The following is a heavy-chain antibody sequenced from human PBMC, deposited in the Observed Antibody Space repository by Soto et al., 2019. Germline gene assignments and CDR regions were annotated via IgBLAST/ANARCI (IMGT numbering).Heavy chain of an antibody. J-gene: IGHJ6*02. CDR3: ARVDTAMANYYYYGMDV. D-gene: IGHD5-18*01. CDR1: GGSISSGGYY. CDR2: IYYSGST. V-gene: IGHV4-31*03. Sequence: SETLSLTCTVSGGSISSGGYYWSWIRQHPGKGLEWIGYIYYSGSTYYNPSLKSRVTISVDTSKNQFSLKLSSVTAADTAVYYCARVDTAMANYYYYGMDVWGQGTTVTVS.